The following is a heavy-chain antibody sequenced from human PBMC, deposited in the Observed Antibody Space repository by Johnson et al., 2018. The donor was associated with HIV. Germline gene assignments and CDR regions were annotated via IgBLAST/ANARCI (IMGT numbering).Heavy chain of an antibody. D-gene: IGHD6-19*01. CDR2: ISSSGANR. Sequence: QVQLVESGGGLVKPGGSLRLSCAASGFTFSDYYMNWIRQAPGKGPEWISYISSSGANRYYADSVRGRFTISLDNARNFLYLQMKTLRAEDTAIYYCARGLWLTPDVFDIWGQGTVVFVSS. J-gene: IGHJ3*02. CDR1: GFTFSDYY. CDR3: ARGLWLTPDVFDI. V-gene: IGHV3-11*04.